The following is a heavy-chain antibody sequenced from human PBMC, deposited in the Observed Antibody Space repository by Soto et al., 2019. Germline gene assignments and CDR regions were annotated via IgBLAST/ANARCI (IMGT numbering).Heavy chain of an antibody. CDR3: ARVKGFRIFDGMDV. J-gene: IGHJ6*02. V-gene: IGHV5-10-1*01. D-gene: IGHD2-15*01. Sequence: GESLKISCKASGYSFTSYWISWVRQTPGKGLEWMGRIDPSDSNTRYSPSFQGHVVISTDKSTTTAYVQWSSLKASDTATYYCARVKGFRIFDGMDVWGQGTTVTVSS. CDR1: GYSFTSYW. CDR2: IDPSDSNT.